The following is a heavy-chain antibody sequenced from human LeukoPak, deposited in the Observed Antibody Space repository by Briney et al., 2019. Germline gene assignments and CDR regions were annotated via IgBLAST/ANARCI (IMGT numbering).Heavy chain of an antibody. CDR1: GGSISSYY. D-gene: IGHD3-22*01. CDR2: IYTSGST. J-gene: IGHJ3*02. V-gene: IGHV4-4*07. CDR3: AGLDYYDSSGYYKAFDI. Sequence: PSETLSLTCTVSGGSISSYYWSWIRQPAGKGLEWIGRIYTSGSTNYNPSLKSRVTMPVDTSKNQFSLKLSSVTAADTAVYYCAGLDYYDSSGYYKAFDIWGQGTMVTVSS.